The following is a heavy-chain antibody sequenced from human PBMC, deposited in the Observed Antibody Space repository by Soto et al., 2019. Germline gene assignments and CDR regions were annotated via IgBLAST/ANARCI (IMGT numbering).Heavy chain of an antibody. J-gene: IGHJ4*02. CDR2: IYYSGST. CDR1: GGCISSGGYY. V-gene: IGHV4-31*03. CDR3: ASTRVTMVRGVTVDY. Sequence: QVQLQESGPGLVKPSQTLSLTCTVSGGCISSGGYYWSWIRQHPGKGLEWIGYIYYSGSTYYNPSLKSRVTISVDTSKNQFSLKLSSVTAADTAVYYCASTRVTMVRGVTVDYWGQGTLVTVSS. D-gene: IGHD3-10*01.